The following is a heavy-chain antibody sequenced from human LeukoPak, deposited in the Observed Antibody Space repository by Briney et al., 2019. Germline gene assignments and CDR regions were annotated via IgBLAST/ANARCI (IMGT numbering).Heavy chain of an antibody. CDR3: ARGGQYQLLPFDY. Sequence: SGTLSLTCAVSGGSISSGDYYWSWIRQPPGKGLEWIGYIYYSGSTYYNPSLKSRVTISVDTSKNQFSLKLSSVTAADTAVYYCARGGQYQLLPFDYWGQGTLVTVSS. CDR2: IYYSGST. J-gene: IGHJ4*02. D-gene: IGHD2-2*01. V-gene: IGHV4-30-4*01. CDR1: GGSISSGDYY.